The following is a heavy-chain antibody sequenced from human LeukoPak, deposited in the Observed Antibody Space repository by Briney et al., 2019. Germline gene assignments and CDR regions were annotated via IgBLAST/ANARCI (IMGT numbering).Heavy chain of an antibody. CDR2: IYNSGST. D-gene: IGHD2-15*01. J-gene: IGHJ3*02. Sequence: SETLSLTCTVSGGSISSYYWSWNRQPPGKGLEWIGYIYNSGSTNYNPSLKSRVTISVDTSKNQFSLKLSSVTAADTAVCYCARLVSSSDAFDIWGQGTMVTVSS. CDR3: ARLVSSSDAFDI. CDR1: GGSISSYY. V-gene: IGHV4-59*08.